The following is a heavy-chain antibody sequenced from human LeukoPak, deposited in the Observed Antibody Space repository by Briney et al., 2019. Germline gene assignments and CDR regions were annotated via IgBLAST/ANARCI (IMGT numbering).Heavy chain of an antibody. D-gene: IGHD3-22*01. Sequence: PSETLSLTCTVSGGSISTYYWSWIRQPPGKGLEWIGYIYYSGSTNYNPSLKSRVTISVDTSKNQFSLKLSSVTAADTAVYWCARHTLDSSGYQNAFDIWGQGTKVTVSS. J-gene: IGHJ3*02. CDR1: GGSISTYY. CDR2: IYYSGST. CDR3: ARHTLDSSGYQNAFDI. V-gene: IGHV4-59*08.